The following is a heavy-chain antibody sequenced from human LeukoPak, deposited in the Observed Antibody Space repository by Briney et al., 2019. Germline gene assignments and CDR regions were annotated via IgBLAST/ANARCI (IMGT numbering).Heavy chain of an antibody. D-gene: IGHD1-26*01. CDR3: ARDFGEMGEWELVRYYYYYMDV. CDR1: GFPLSSYS. Sequence: GGSLRLFYAASGFPLSSYSMNWVRQSPGKGLEWVSSIRSSSSYIYDADSLKGRFTISRDNAKNLLYLQMNSLRAEDTAVYYCARDFGEMGEWELVRYYYYYMDVWGKGTTVTVSS. V-gene: IGHV3-21*06. CDR2: IRSSSSYI. J-gene: IGHJ6*03.